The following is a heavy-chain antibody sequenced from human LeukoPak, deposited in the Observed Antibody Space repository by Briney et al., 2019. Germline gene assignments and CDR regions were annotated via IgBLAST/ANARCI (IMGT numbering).Heavy chain of an antibody. J-gene: IGHJ4*02. CDR3: ASAVLGCSGGSCYSVFGY. Sequence: SETLSLTCTASGGSISSSSYYWGWIRQPPGKGLEWIGSIYYSGSTYYNPSLKSRVTISVDTSKNQFSLKLSSVTAADTAVYYCASAVLGCSGGSCYSVFGYWGQGTLVTVSS. V-gene: IGHV4-39*01. D-gene: IGHD2-15*01. CDR2: IYYSGST. CDR1: GGSISSSSYY.